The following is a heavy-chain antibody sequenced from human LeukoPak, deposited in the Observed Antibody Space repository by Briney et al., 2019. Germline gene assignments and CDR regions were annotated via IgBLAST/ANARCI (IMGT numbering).Heavy chain of an antibody. V-gene: IGHV3-23*01. CDR2: ISGSGGST. CDR3: AKLYEQTYYDFWSGYFDY. CDR1: GFTFSSYA. J-gene: IGHJ4*02. D-gene: IGHD3-3*01. Sequence: PGGSLRLSCAASGFTFSSYAMNWVRQAPGKGLEWVSAISGSGGSTYYADSVKGRFTISRDNSKNTLYLQMNSLRAEDTAVYYCAKLYEQTYYDFWSGYFDYWGQGTLVTVSS.